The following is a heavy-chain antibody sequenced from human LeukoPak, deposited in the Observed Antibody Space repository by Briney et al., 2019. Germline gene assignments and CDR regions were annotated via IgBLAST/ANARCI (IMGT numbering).Heavy chain of an antibody. V-gene: IGHV1-69*05. D-gene: IGHD3-10*01. CDR3: ARGWISMVHFDY. CDR2: IIPIFGTA. J-gene: IGHJ4*02. Sequence: ASVKVSCKASEGTFSSYAISWVRQAPGQGLEWMGGIIPIFGTANYAQKFQGRVTITTDESKSQAYMELSSLRSEDTAVYYCARGWISMVHFDYWGQGTLVTVSS. CDR1: EGTFSSYA.